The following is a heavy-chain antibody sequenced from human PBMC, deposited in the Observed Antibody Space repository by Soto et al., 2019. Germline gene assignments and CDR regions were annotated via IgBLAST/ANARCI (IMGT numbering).Heavy chain of an antibody. J-gene: IGHJ3*01. CDR3: AKGFIVVVTAIRPDDNFHV. Sequence: EVQLLESGGGLAQPGGSLRLSCAASGFTFSSYAMNWVRQVPGKGLEWVASISGGGGTTNYADSVKGRFTISRDTSKNTLHLQMNSLSAEDTAVYFCAKGFIVVVTAIRPDDNFHVWDQGTMVTVSA. CDR1: GFTFSSYA. V-gene: IGHV3-23*01. CDR2: ISGGGGTT. D-gene: IGHD2-21*02.